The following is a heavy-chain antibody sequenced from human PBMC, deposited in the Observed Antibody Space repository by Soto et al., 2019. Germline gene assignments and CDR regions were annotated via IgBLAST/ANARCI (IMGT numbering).Heavy chain of an antibody. CDR2: VYISGST. J-gene: IGHJ3*02. V-gene: IGHV4-4*07. CDR3: ARGGRDGFDI. Sequence: QVQLQESGPGLVKPSETLSLTCTVSGGSISTYYWNLLRQSAGKGLEWIGRVYISGSTNYHPSLKRRVAMAVDTSNNQFSLKVTSVTAADTAVYYCARGGRDGFDIWGQGTMVTVSS. CDR1: GGSISTYY.